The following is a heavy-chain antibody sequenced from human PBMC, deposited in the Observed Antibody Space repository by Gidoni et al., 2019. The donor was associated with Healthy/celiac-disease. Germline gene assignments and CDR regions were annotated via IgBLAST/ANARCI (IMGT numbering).Heavy chain of an antibody. D-gene: IGHD6-19*01. J-gene: IGHJ4*02. CDR1: GGSISSSSYY. V-gene: IGHV4-39*01. CDR2: IYYSGST. Sequence: QLQLQESGPGLVKPSATLSLTCTVSGGSISSSSYYWGWIRQPPGKGLEWIGSIYYSGSTYYNPSLKSRVTISVDTSKNQFSLKLSSVTAADTAVYYCARHTGSGYSSGWYLDYWGQGTLVTVSS. CDR3: ARHTGSGYSSGWYLDY.